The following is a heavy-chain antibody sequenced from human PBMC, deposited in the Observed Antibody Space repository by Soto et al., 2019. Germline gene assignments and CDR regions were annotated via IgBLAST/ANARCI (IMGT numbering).Heavy chain of an antibody. D-gene: IGHD2-15*01. CDR1: GGSISSGGYD. CDR2: IXYXGXT. Sequence: SETLSPTCTVSGGSISSGGYDWSWIRQHPGKXLXWXXXIXYXGXTXXXXSLKSRVTISVDTSKNQFSLKLSSVTAADTAVYYCARDIENGMDVWGQGTTVTVSS. J-gene: IGHJ6*02. V-gene: IGHV4-31*03. CDR3: ARDIENGMDV.